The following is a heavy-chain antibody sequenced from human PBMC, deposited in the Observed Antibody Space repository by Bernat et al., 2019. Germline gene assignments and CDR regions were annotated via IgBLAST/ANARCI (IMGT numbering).Heavy chain of an antibody. J-gene: IGHJ4*02. CDR2: ISSSSTYT. V-gene: IGHV3-11*06. CDR3: ASDRGGPLDY. CDR1: GFSFSDYY. Sequence: QVQLVESGGGLVKPGGSLRLPCAASGFSFSDYYMSWIRQAPGKGLEWVSYISSSSTYTIYADSVTGRFTISRDNAKNSLYLQLNSLRAEDTSVYYCASDRGGPLDYWGQGTLLTVSS. D-gene: IGHD2-15*01.